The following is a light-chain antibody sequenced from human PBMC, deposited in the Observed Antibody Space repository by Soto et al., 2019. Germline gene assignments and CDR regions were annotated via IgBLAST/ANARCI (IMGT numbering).Light chain of an antibody. CDR1: SSDVGAYNF. J-gene: IGLJ1*01. Sequence: QSVLTQPASVSGSPGQSITISCTGTSSDVGAYNFVSWYQQHPGKVPKLMIFDVSSRPSGVSDRFYGSKSVNTASLSISGLQAEDEGDYYCRSFTSSSTHVFASATKVTAL. CDR3: RSFTSSSTHV. V-gene: IGLV2-14*03. CDR2: DVS.